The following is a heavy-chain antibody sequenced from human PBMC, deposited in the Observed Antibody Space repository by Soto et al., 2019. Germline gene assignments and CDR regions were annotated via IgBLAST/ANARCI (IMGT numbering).Heavy chain of an antibody. CDR3: ARAPRGNYGYPSYFDY. CDR1: GGSISSYD. Sequence: SESLSLTCTVSGGSISSYDWSWIRQPPGKGLEWIGYIYYSGSTNYNPSLKSRVTISVDTSKNQFSLKLSSVTAADTAVYYCARAPRGNYGYPSYFDYWGQGTLVTVSS. V-gene: IGHV4-59*01. CDR2: IYYSGST. D-gene: IGHD3-10*01. J-gene: IGHJ4*02.